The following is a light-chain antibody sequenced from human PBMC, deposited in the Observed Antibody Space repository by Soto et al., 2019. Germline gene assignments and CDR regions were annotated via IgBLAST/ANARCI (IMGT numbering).Light chain of an antibody. Sequence: QSVLTQPPSASGTPGQRVTISCSGSSSNIGSNYVYWYQQLPGTAPKLLIYNNNQRPSGVPDRFSGSKSGTSVSLAISGLRSEDEADYYCAAWDDSLSGHVVFGGGTKLTVL. CDR3: AAWDDSLSGHVV. J-gene: IGLJ2*01. V-gene: IGLV1-47*01. CDR2: NNN. CDR1: SSNIGSNY.